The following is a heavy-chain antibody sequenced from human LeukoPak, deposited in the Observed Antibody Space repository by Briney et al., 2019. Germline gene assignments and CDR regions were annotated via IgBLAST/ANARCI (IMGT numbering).Heavy chain of an antibody. CDR3: ARGHRYSSSTSCLLGRDY. CDR1: GGSFSGYY. V-gene: IGHV4-34*01. D-gene: IGHD2-2*01. CDR2: INHSGST. J-gene: IGHJ4*02. Sequence: SETLSLTCAVYGGSFSGYYWSWIRQPPGKGLEWIGEINHSGSTNYNPSLTSRVTISVDTSKNQFSLNLSSVTAADTAVYYCARGHRYSSSTSCLLGRDYWGQGTLVTVSS.